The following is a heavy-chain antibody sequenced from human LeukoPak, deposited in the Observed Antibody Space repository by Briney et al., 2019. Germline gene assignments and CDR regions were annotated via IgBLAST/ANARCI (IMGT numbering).Heavy chain of an antibody. Sequence: GASVKVSCKASGGTFSSYAISWVRQAPGQGLEWMGGIIPIFGTANYAQKFQGRVTITADESTSTAYMELSSLRSEDTAVYYCARVIVPAAIPLSYYYGMDVWGQGTTVTVSS. J-gene: IGHJ6*02. D-gene: IGHD2-2*01. CDR2: IIPIFGTA. CDR1: GGTFSSYA. CDR3: ARVIVPAAIPLSYYYGMDV. V-gene: IGHV1-69*13.